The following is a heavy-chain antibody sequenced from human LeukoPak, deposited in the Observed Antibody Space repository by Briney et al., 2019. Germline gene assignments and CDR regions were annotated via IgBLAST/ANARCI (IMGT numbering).Heavy chain of an antibody. CDR3: ARDPPGIAASVSGG. CDR1: GFTVSNNY. Sequence: PGGSLRLSCKASGFTVSNNYMNWVRQAPGKGLEWVALFYSGGTTNYADSVKGRFTISRDNSKNTLYLQMTNVRVEDTAVYYCARDPPGIAASVSGGWGQGTLVTVSS. J-gene: IGHJ4*02. V-gene: IGHV3-53*01. D-gene: IGHD6-13*01. CDR2: FYSGGTT.